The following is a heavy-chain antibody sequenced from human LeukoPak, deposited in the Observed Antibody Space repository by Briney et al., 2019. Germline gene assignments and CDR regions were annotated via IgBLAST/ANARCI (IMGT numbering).Heavy chain of an antibody. Sequence: PGGSLRLSCAASGFTFSSYWMHWVRQAPGKGLVWVSRINSDGSSTSYADSVKGRFTISRDNAKNTLYLQMNSLRAEDTAVYYCARDPPEYVWGSYPTDYWGQGTLVTVSS. CDR3: ARDPPEYVWGSYPTDY. CDR2: INSDGSST. D-gene: IGHD3-16*02. J-gene: IGHJ4*02. V-gene: IGHV3-74*01. CDR1: GFTFSSYW.